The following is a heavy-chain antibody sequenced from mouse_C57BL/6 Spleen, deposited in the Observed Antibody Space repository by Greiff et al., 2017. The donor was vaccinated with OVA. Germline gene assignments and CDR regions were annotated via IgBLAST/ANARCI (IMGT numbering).Heavy chain of an antibody. CDR1: GFTFSDYG. Sequence: EVQRVESGGGLVKPGGSLKLSCAASGFTFSDYGMHWVRQAPEKGLEWVAYISSGSSTIYYADTVKGRFTISRDNAKNTLFLQMTSLRSEDTAMYYCAKIYYGNYWYFDVGGTGTTVTVSS. CDR3: AKIYYGNYWYFDV. V-gene: IGHV5-17*01. J-gene: IGHJ1*03. D-gene: IGHD2-1*01. CDR2: ISSGSSTI.